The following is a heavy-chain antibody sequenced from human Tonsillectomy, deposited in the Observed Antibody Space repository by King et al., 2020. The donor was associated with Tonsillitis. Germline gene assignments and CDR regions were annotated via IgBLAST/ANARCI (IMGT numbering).Heavy chain of an antibody. Sequence: VQLVESGGGLVQPGGSLRLSCAASGFTVSSNYMSWVRQAPGKGLEWVSVIYSGGSTYYADSVKGRFTISRDNSKNTLYLQMNSLRAEDTAVYYCARDSPYCSGGSCYLFDYWGQGTLVTVS. V-gene: IGHV3-66*01. CDR2: IYSGGST. CDR3: ARDSPYCSGGSCYLFDY. D-gene: IGHD2-15*01. J-gene: IGHJ4*02. CDR1: GFTVSSNY.